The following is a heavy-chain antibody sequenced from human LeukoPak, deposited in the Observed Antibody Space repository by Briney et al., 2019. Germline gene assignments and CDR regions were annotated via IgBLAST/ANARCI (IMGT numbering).Heavy chain of an antibody. J-gene: IGHJ3*02. CDR3: ARDPGPDSSSYSLFDI. Sequence: GASVKVSCKASGYTFTSYYMHWVRQAPGQGLEWMGIINPSGGSTSYAQKFQGRVTMTRDTSTSTVYMELSSLRSEDTAVYYCARDPGPDSSSYSLFDIWGQGTMVTVSS. CDR2: INPSGGST. D-gene: IGHD6-13*01. V-gene: IGHV1-46*01. CDR1: GYTFTSYY.